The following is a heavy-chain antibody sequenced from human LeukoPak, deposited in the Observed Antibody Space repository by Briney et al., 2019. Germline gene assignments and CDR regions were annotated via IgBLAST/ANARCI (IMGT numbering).Heavy chain of an antibody. D-gene: IGHD3-10*01. Sequence: SETLSLTCAVYGGSFSGYYWSWIRQPPGKGLEWIGEINHSGSTNYNPSLKSRVTISVDTSKNQFSLKLSSVTAADTAVYYCARGRIAMVRGVIGPFDYWGQGTLVTVSS. J-gene: IGHJ4*02. CDR1: GGSFSGYY. CDR3: ARGRIAMVRGVIGPFDY. CDR2: INHSGST. V-gene: IGHV4-34*01.